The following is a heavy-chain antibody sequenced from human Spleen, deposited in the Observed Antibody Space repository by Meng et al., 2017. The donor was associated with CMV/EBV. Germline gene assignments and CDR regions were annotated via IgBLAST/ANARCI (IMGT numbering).Heavy chain of an antibody. J-gene: IGHJ5*02. D-gene: IGHD3-3*01. CDR2: INPNSGGT. CDR3: ARGRLYDFWSEGWFDP. Sequence: SGYTFTGYYMHWVRQAPGQGLKWMGWINPNSGGTNYAQKFQGRVTMTRDTSISTAYMELSRLRSDDTAVYYCARGRLYDFWSEGWFDPWGQGTLVTVSS. V-gene: IGHV1-2*02. CDR1: GYTFTGYY.